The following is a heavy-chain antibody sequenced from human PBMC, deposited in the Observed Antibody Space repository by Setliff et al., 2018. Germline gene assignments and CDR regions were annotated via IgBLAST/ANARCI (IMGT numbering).Heavy chain of an antibody. Sequence: LSLTCTVSGGSISSSSYYWSWIRQHPGKGLEWIGYIYYSGSTYYNPSLKSRVTISVDTSKNQFSLKLSSVTAADTAVYYCARDLYSSSSGGFYYYYYYMDVWGKGTTVTVSS. CDR3: ARDLYSSSSGGFYYYYYYMDV. V-gene: IGHV4-31*03. CDR1: GGSISSSSYY. CDR2: IYYSGST. D-gene: IGHD6-6*01. J-gene: IGHJ6*03.